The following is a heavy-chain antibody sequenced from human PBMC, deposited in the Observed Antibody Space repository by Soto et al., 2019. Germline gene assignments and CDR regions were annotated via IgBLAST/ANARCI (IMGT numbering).Heavy chain of an antibody. D-gene: IGHD2-21*02. CDR1: GGSFSGYY. CDR2: INHSGST. CDR3: ARRNCGGGCYPQIGDFDY. J-gene: IGHJ4*02. Sequence: SETLSLTCAVYGGSFSGYYWSWIRQPPGKGLEWIGEINHSGSTNYNPSLKSRVTISVDTSKNQFSLKLSSVTAADTAVYYCARRNCGGGCYPQIGDFDYWGQGTLVTVSS. V-gene: IGHV4-34*01.